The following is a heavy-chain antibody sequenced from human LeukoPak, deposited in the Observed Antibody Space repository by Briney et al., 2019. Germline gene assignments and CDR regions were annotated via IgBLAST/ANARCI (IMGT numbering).Heavy chain of an antibody. Sequence: SQTLSLTCTVSGGSISSGDYYWSWIRQPPGKGLEWIGYIYYSGSTYYNPSLKSRVTISVDTSKNQFSLKLCSVTAADTAVYYCAREDTYYYDSSGVFDYWGQGTLVTVSS. CDR2: IYYSGST. D-gene: IGHD3-22*01. V-gene: IGHV4-30-4*01. J-gene: IGHJ4*02. CDR1: GGSISSGDYY. CDR3: AREDTYYYDSSGVFDY.